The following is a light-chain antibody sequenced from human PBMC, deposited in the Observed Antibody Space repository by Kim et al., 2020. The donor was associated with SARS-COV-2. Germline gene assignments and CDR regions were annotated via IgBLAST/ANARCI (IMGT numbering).Light chain of an antibody. V-gene: IGLV3-1*01. CDR3: QAWDSNTVV. CDR1: KLGQKY. CDR2: QDT. Sequence: SYELTQPPSVSVSPGQTASITCSGDKLGQKYACWYQQKPGQSPILVMYQDTKRPSGIPERFSGSNSGNTATLTISGTQAMDEADYYCQAWDSNTVVFGGG. J-gene: IGLJ2*01.